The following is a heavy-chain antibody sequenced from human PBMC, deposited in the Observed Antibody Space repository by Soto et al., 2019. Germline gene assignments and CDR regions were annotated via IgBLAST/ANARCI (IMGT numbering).Heavy chain of an antibody. V-gene: IGHV1-18*04. Sequence: QVQLAQSGAEVKKPGASVKFSSKASGYTFTSYGISWVRQAPGQGLEWMGWISAYNGNTNYAQKLQGRATMTTDSSTCLADMEWRSLRSDDTAVYYCAIAYSSGWYRVDYWGQGTLVTVSS. CDR3: AIAYSSGWYRVDY. CDR1: GYTFTSYG. J-gene: IGHJ4*02. CDR2: ISAYNGNT. D-gene: IGHD6-19*01.